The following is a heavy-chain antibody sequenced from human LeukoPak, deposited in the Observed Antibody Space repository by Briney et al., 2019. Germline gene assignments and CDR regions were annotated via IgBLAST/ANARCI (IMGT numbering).Heavy chain of an antibody. J-gene: IGHJ4*02. CDR2: VTSRSSPI. CDR1: GFTFSSYS. Sequence: GGSLRLSCAASGFTFSSYSMNWVRQAPGKGLEWISYVTSRSSPIYYADSVKGRFTISRDNAKNSLYLQMNSLRDEDTAVYYCVRDPHALDYWGRGTLVTVSS. V-gene: IGHV3-48*02. CDR3: VRDPHALDY.